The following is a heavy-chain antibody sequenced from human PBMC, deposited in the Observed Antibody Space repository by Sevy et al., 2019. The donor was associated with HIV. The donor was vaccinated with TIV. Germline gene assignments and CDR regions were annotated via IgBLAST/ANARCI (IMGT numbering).Heavy chain of an antibody. J-gene: IGHJ6*02. Sequence: GGSQRLSCAASGFTFSSYWMSWVRQAPGKGLEWVANIKQDGSEKYYVDSVKGRFTISRDNAKNSLYLQMNSLRAEDTAVYYCARDPAFGVSGSYLLGDYYYYYGMDVWGQGTTVTVSS. D-gene: IGHD1-26*01. V-gene: IGHV3-7*01. CDR1: GFTFSSYW. CDR3: ARDPAFGVSGSYLLGDYYYYYGMDV. CDR2: IKQDGSEK.